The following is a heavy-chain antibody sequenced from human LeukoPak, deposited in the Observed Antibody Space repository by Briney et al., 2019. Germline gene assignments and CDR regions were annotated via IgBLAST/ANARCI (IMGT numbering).Heavy chain of an antibody. D-gene: IGHD1-26*01. CDR2: IRYDGSNK. V-gene: IGHV3-30*02. Sequence: GGSLRLSCAASGFTFSSYGMHWVRQAPGKGLEWVAFIRYDGSNKYYADSVKGRFTISRDNSKNTLYLQMNSLRAEDTAVYYCAKDGRNYYYYMDVWGKGTTVTISS. CDR3: AKDGRNYYYYMDV. CDR1: GFTFSSYG. J-gene: IGHJ6*03.